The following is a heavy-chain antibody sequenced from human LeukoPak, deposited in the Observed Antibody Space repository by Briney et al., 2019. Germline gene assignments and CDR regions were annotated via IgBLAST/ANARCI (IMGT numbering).Heavy chain of an antibody. CDR1: GFTFSSYG. Sequence: GRSLRLSCAASGFTFSSYGMHWVRQAPGKGLEWVAVISYDGSNKYYADSVKGRFTISRDNSKDTLYLQMNSLRAEDTAVYYCAKAPRKIAVADPVDYWGQGTLVTVSS. V-gene: IGHV3-30*18. CDR2: ISYDGSNK. CDR3: AKAPRKIAVADPVDY. D-gene: IGHD6-19*01. J-gene: IGHJ4*02.